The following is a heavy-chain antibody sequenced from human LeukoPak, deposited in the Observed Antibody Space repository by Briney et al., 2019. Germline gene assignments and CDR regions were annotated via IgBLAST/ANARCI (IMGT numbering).Heavy chain of an antibody. D-gene: IGHD3-22*01. CDR2: IYSGGST. V-gene: IGHV3-53*01. CDR1: GFTVSSNY. Sequence: GGSLRLSCAASGFTVSSNYMRGVRQALGKGLECVSVIYSGGSTYYADSVKGRFTISRDNANNSLYLQMNSLRDEDTAVYFCARLLKYYYDSSGYGEDWYFDLWGRGTLVTVSS. CDR3: ARLLKYYYDSSGYGEDWYFDL. J-gene: IGHJ2*01.